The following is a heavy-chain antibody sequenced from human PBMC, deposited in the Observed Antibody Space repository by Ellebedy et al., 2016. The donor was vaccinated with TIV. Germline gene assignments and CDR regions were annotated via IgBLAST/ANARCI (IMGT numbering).Heavy chain of an antibody. V-gene: IGHV3-21*01. CDR1: GFTFSSYS. D-gene: IGHD6-13*01. CDR3: ARGSRGYSSSWGLDY. Sequence: GGSLRLXCAASGFTFSSYSMNWVRQAPGKGLEWVSSISSSSSYIYYADSVKGRFTISRDNAKNSLYLQMNSLRAEDTAVYYCARGSRGYSSSWGLDYWGQGTLVTVSS. CDR2: ISSSSSYI. J-gene: IGHJ4*02.